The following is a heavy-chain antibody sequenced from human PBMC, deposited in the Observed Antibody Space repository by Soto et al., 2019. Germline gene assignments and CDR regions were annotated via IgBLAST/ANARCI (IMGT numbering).Heavy chain of an antibody. Sequence: QVQLEESGGGVVQPGGSLSLSCEPSGLTFNTYRMHWVRRLPGKGLEWLAAIWYDGTQKYYADSVKGRFIISRDNSKKTLYLEMNSLRAEDTAVYYCARAGGTTVTGLWHFDSWGQGTLVTVSS. J-gene: IGHJ4*02. D-gene: IGHD4-17*01. CDR2: IWYDGTQK. CDR1: GLTFNTYR. CDR3: ARAGGTTVTGLWHFDS. V-gene: IGHV3-33*01.